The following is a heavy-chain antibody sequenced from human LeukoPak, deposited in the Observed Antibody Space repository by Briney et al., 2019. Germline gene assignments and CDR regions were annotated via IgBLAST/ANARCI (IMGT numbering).Heavy chain of an antibody. D-gene: IGHD6-13*01. CDR1: GYTFTSYG. V-gene: IGHV1-18*01. CDR3: ASGIAAAGTLVY. J-gene: IGHJ4*02. Sequence: ASVKVSCKASGYTFTSYGISWVRQAPGQGLEWMGWISAYNGNTNYAQKLQGRVTMTTDTSTSTAYMELSSLRSEDTAVYYCASGIAAAGTLVYWGQGTLVTVSS. CDR2: ISAYNGNT.